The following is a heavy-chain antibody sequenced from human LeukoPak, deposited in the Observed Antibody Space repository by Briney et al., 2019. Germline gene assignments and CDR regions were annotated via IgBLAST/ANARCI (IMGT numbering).Heavy chain of an antibody. Sequence: ASVKVSCKASGGTFSSYAISWVRQAPGQGLEWMGGIIPIFGTANYAQKFQGRVTITADESMSTAYMELSSLRSEDTAVYYCTVTRRNWFDPWGQGTLVTVSS. CDR3: TVTRRNWFDP. J-gene: IGHJ5*02. CDR1: GGTFSSYA. CDR2: IIPIFGTA. V-gene: IGHV1-69*13. D-gene: IGHD4-11*01.